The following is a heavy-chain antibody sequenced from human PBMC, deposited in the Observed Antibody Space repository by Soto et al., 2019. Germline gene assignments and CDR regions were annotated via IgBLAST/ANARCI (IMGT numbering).Heavy chain of an antibody. CDR1: GGSISSGGYY. D-gene: IGHD2-2*01. Sequence: TPSETLSLTCTVSGGSISSGGYYWSWIRQHPGKGLEWIGYIYYSGSTYYNPSLKSRVTISVDTSKNQFSLKLSSVTAADTAVYYCARAVGYCSSTSCSTFDYWGQGTLVTVSS. CDR3: ARAVGYCSSTSCSTFDY. V-gene: IGHV4-31*03. J-gene: IGHJ4*02. CDR2: IYYSGST.